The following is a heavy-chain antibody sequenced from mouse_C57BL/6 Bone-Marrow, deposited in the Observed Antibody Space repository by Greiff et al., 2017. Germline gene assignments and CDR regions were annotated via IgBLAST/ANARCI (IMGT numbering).Heavy chain of an antibody. CDR3: ARNYGSFAY. D-gene: IGHD1-1*01. CDR1: GFNIKDYY. V-gene: IGHV14-2*01. J-gene: IGHJ3*01. Sequence: EVQLQQSGAELVKPGASVKLSCTASGFNIKDYYMHWVKQRTEQGLEWIGRIDPEDGETKYAPKFPGKATITADTSSNTAYLQLSSLTSEDTAVYYCARNYGSFAYWGQGTLVTVSA. CDR2: IDPEDGET.